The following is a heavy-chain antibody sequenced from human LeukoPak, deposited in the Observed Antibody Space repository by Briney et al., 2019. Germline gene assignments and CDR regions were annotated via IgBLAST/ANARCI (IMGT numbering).Heavy chain of an antibody. Sequence: GGSLRLSCAASGFTFSTYAMHWVRQAPGKGLEYVSAISSDGDSTYYANSVKGRFTISRDNSKNTLYLQMNSLRAEDTAVYYCARDSLWSYDILTGHFGGDGYFQHWGQGTLVTVSS. CDR2: ISSDGDST. D-gene: IGHD3-9*01. CDR3: ARDSLWSYDILTGHFGGDGYFQH. V-gene: IGHV3-64*01. J-gene: IGHJ1*01. CDR1: GFTFSTYA.